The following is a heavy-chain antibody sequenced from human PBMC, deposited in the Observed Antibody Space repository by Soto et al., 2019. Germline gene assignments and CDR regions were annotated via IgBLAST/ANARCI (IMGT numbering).Heavy chain of an antibody. CDR3: TRDHRENYYDSSGYYPY. CDR2: IRSKAYGGTT. CDR1: GFTFGDHA. D-gene: IGHD3-22*01. Sequence: GVLRLSCTASGFTFGDHAMSWFRQAPGKGLEWVGFIRSKAYGGTTEYAASVKGRFTISRDDSKSIAYLQMNSLKTEDTAVYYCTRDHRENYYDSSGYYPYWGQGTLVTVSS. J-gene: IGHJ4*02. V-gene: IGHV3-49*03.